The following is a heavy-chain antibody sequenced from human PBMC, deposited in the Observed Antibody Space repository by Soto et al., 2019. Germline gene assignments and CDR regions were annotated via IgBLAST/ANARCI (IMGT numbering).Heavy chain of an antibody. CDR2: IIPIFGTA. Sequence: QVQLVQSGAEVKKPGSSVKVSCKASGGTFSSYAISWVRQAPGQGLEWMGGIIPIFGTANYAQKFQGSVTITADESTSTAYMELSSLISEDTAVYYCASLTGYYYDSSGYYGVGWGQGTLVTVSS. J-gene: IGHJ4*02. V-gene: IGHV1-69*01. CDR3: ASLTGYYYDSSGYYGVG. D-gene: IGHD3-22*01. CDR1: GGTFSSYA.